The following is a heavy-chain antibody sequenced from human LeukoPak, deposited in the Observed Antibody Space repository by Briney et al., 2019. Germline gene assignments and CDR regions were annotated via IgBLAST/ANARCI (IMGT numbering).Heavy chain of an antibody. D-gene: IGHD6-13*01. V-gene: IGHV1-2*06. CDR1: GDTFTGYY. J-gene: IGHJ4*02. CDR3: AAAADTSGEFDY. Sequence: ASFKLSCKASGDTFTGYYMQWVRQDPGQGLEWMGRINPNSGGTNYAQKFQGRVTMTRDTSISTAYMELSRLRSDDTAVYYCAAAADTSGEFDYWGQGTLVTVSS. CDR2: INPNSGGT.